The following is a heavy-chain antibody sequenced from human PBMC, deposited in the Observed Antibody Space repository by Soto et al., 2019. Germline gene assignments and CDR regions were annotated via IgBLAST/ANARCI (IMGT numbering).Heavy chain of an antibody. Sequence: PGGSLRLSCGDYGFTFSRASLNWAGQVPGKGLEWLASISSASSEPWYGHSAKGRLIISRANAPSSLSLQMNTLRPEDSAIYYCARVGYWGPGTQVTVSS. CDR1: GFTFSRAS. J-gene: IGHJ4*02. CDR3: ARVGY. CDR2: ISSASSEP. V-gene: IGHV3-21*01.